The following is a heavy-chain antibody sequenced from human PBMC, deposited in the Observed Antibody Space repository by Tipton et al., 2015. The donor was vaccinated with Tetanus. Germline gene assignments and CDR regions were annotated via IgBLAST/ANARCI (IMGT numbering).Heavy chain of an antibody. CDR1: GFTFSNYA. CDR3: ASGSALDY. J-gene: IGHJ4*02. CDR2: ISSTTSYI. D-gene: IGHD6-25*01. V-gene: IGHV3-21*01. Sequence: SLRLSCSVTGFTFSNYAMNWVRQAPGKGLEWVSSISSTTSYIYYADSVKGRFTISRDNAKNSLYLQMNSLRAEDSAVYYCASGSALDYWGQGTLVTVSS.